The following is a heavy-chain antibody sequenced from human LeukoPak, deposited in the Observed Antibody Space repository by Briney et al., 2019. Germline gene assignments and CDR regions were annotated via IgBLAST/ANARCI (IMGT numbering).Heavy chain of an antibody. J-gene: IGHJ4*02. CDR1: GFTFSSYG. CDR2: IWYDGSNK. Sequence: PGGSLRLSCAASGFTFSSYGMHWVRQAPGKGLEWVAVIWYDGSNKYYADSVKGRFTISRDNSKNTLYLQMNSLRAEDTAVYYCARGKGGFDSSGYCYVSWYFDYWGQGTLVTVSS. V-gene: IGHV3-33*01. D-gene: IGHD3-22*01. CDR3: ARGKGGFDSSGYCYVSWYFDY.